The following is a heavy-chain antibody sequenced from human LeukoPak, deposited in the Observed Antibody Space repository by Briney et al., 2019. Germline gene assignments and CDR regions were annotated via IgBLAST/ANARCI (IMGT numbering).Heavy chain of an antibody. CDR2: IYPGDSDT. V-gene: IGHV5-51*01. CDR1: GYTFNTYW. Sequence: GESLKISCKGSGYTFNTYWIGWVRQMPGKGLEWMGIIYPGDSDTRYSPSFQGQVTMSADKSISTAYLQWSSLKASDTAMYYCARHGQGILPGAFDIWGQGTKVTVSS. D-gene: IGHD1-26*01. J-gene: IGHJ3*02. CDR3: ARHGQGILPGAFDI.